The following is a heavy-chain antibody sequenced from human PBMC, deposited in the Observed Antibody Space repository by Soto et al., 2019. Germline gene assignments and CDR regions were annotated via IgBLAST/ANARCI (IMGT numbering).Heavy chain of an antibody. D-gene: IGHD3-16*01. Sequence: GASVKVSCKASGYTFTSYGISWVRQAPGQGLEWMGWISAYNGNTNYAQKLQGRVTMTTDTSTSTAYMELRSLRSDDTAVYYCSRDGLGDQPKSLNYYYYGMDVWGQGTTVTVSS. CDR1: GYTFTSYG. V-gene: IGHV1-18*01. CDR2: ISAYNGNT. CDR3: SRDGLGDQPKSLNYYYYGMDV. J-gene: IGHJ6*02.